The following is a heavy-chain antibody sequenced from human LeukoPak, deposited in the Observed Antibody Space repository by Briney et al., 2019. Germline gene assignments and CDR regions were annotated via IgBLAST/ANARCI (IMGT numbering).Heavy chain of an antibody. Sequence: GGSLRLSCAASGFTFSSYAMHWVRQAPGKGLEYVSAISSNGGSTYYANSVKGRFTISRDKSKSTLYLQMGSLRAEDMAVYYCARVGVTTRTYDAFDIWGQGTMVTVSS. V-gene: IGHV3-64*01. CDR3: ARVGVTTRTYDAFDI. CDR1: GFTFSSYA. J-gene: IGHJ3*02. CDR2: ISSNGGST. D-gene: IGHD4-17*01.